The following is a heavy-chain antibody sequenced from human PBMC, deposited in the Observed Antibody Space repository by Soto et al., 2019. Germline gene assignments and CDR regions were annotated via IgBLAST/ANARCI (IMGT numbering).Heavy chain of an antibody. CDR3: ARDIIAYSSAWFPGFDP. CDR2: IHNSGST. V-gene: IGHV4-59*01. Sequence: PSETLSLTCTVSGDSLSRNFWSWIRQPPGKGLEWIGSIHNSGSTNYNPSLKSRVTISVDTSKNHFSLKLNSVTAADTAVYYCARDIIAYSSAWFPGFDPWGQGTLVTVSS. D-gene: IGHD6-19*01. CDR1: GDSLSRNF. J-gene: IGHJ5*02.